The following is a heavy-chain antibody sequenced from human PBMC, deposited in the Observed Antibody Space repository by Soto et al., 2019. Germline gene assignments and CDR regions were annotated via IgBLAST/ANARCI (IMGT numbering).Heavy chain of an antibody. Sequence: PSETLSLTCAVYGGSFSGYYWSWIRQPPGKGLEWIGYIYYSGSTNYNPSLKSRVTISVDTSKNQFSLKLSSVTAADTAVYYCARSIVGALYYFDYWGQGTLVTVSS. V-gene: IGHV4-59*01. J-gene: IGHJ4*02. D-gene: IGHD1-26*01. CDR1: GGSFSGYY. CDR2: IYYSGST. CDR3: ARSIVGALYYFDY.